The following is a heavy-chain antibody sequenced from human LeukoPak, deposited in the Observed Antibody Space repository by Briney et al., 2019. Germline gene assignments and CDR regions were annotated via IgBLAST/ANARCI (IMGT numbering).Heavy chain of an antibody. V-gene: IGHV3-9*01. CDR3: AKSVVLWDWFDP. D-gene: IGHD3-22*01. CDR2: ISWNSGSI. Sequence: QSGGSLRLSCAASGFTFDDYAMHWLRQAPGNGLEWVSGISWNSGSIGYADSVKGRFTISRDNAKNSLYLQMNSLRAEDTALYYCAKSVVLWDWFDPWGQGTLVTVSS. J-gene: IGHJ5*02. CDR1: GFTFDDYA.